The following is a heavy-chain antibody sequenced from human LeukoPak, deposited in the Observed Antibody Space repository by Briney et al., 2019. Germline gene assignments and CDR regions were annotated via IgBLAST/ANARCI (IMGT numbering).Heavy chain of an antibody. CDR3: ARGWWYGDYLDY. Sequence: GGSLRLSCAASGFAFSSYAMSWVRQAPGKGLEWVSGISGSGGITYYADSVKGRFTISRDNAKNSLYLQMNSLRAEDTAVYYCARGWWYGDYLDYWGQGTLVTVSS. J-gene: IGHJ4*02. CDR2: ISGSGGIT. V-gene: IGHV3-23*01. D-gene: IGHD2-15*01. CDR1: GFAFSSYA.